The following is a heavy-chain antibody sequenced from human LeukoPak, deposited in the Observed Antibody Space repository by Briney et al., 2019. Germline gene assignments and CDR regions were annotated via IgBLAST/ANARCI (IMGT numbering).Heavy chain of an antibody. CDR3: AREILYDSTGYYL. Sequence: SETLSLTCTVSGYSISSGYYWGWIRQPPGKGLEWIGSIYYSGSTYYNPSLNIRVTISVDTAKNQFSLNLRSVTAAGTAVYYCAREILYDSTGYYLWGQGTLVTVSS. V-gene: IGHV4-38-2*02. J-gene: IGHJ4*02. CDR2: IYYSGST. CDR1: GYSISSGYY. D-gene: IGHD3-22*01.